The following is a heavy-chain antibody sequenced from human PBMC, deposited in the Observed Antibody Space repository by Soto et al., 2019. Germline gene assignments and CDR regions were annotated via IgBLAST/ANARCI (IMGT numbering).Heavy chain of an antibody. Sequence: ASVKVSCKASGGTFSSYAISWVRQAPGQGLEWMGGINPNSGGTNYAQKFQGWVTMTRDTSISTAYMELSRLRSDDTAVYYCARPPGYISDWYYFDLWGQGTQVTVSS. V-gene: IGHV1-2*04. D-gene: IGHD3-9*01. J-gene: IGHJ4*02. CDR2: INPNSGGT. CDR3: ARPPGYISDWYYFDL. CDR1: GGTFSSYA.